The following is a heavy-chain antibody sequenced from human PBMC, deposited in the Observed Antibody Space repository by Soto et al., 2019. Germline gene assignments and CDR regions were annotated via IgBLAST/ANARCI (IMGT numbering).Heavy chain of an antibody. CDR1: GYSFTSYW. D-gene: IGHD1-26*01. CDR3: AKPATLDGGLDAFDI. Sequence: GESLKISCKGSGYSFTSYWIGWVRQMPGKGLEWMGIIYPGDSDTRYSPSFQGQVTISADKSISTAYLQWSSLKASDTAMYYCAKPATLDGGLDAFDIWGQGTMVTVSS. J-gene: IGHJ3*02. V-gene: IGHV5-51*01. CDR2: IYPGDSDT.